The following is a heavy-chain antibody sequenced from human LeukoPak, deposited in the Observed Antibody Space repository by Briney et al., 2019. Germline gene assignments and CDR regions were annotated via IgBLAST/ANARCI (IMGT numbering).Heavy chain of an antibody. CDR2: IRSKAYGGTT. V-gene: IGHV3-71*01. CDR1: GFAFSSYG. D-gene: IGHD3-22*01. J-gene: IGHJ4*02. CDR3: ARDRQYYDSSGLDY. Sequence: GGSLRLSCAASGFAFSSYGMSWFRQAPGKGLEWVGFIRSKAYGGTTEYAASVKGRFTISRDDSKSIAYLQMNSLRAEDTAVYYCARDRQYYDSSGLDYWGQGTLVTVSS.